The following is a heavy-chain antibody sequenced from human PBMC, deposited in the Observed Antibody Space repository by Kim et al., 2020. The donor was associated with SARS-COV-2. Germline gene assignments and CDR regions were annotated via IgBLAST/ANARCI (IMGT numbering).Heavy chain of an antibody. J-gene: IGHJ6*02. Sequence: GGSLRLSCAASGFTFSSYGMHWVRQAPGKGLEWVAVIWYDGSNKYYADSVKGRFTISRDNSKNTLYLQMNSLRAEDTAVYYCARDPHVEIVVVPAAPIHGMDVWGQGTTVTVSS. CDR3: ARDPHVEIVVVPAAPIHGMDV. CDR1: GFTFSSYG. CDR2: IWYDGSNK. D-gene: IGHD2-2*01. V-gene: IGHV3-33*01.